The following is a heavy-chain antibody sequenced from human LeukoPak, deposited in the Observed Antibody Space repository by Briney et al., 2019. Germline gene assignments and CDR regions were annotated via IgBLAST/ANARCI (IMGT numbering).Heavy chain of an antibody. J-gene: IGHJ6*04. CDR2: TYFRSKWLY. V-gene: IGHV6-1*01. Sequence: PSQTLSLTCAISGDGVSSNNVAWNWIRQSLSRGLEWLGRTYFRSKWLYDYASSVKSRIIVNADTSTNQFSLQLKSMTPEDTAVYYCARSVRSHYSHYYGMDVWGRGTTVIVSA. D-gene: IGHD2-8*01. CDR1: GDGVSSNNVA. CDR3: ARSVRSHYSHYYGMDV.